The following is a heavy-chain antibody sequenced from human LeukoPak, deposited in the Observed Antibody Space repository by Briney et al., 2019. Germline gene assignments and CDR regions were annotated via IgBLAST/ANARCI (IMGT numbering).Heavy chain of an antibody. V-gene: IGHV3-30*04. Sequence: PGGSLRLSCAASGFTFSSYAMHWVRQASGKGLEWVAVISYDGSNKYYADSVKGRFTISRDNAKNSLFLQMNSLRAEDTAVYYCAKDHTIFGVVSTFDYWGQGTLVTVSS. J-gene: IGHJ4*02. CDR3: AKDHTIFGVVSTFDY. CDR1: GFTFSSYA. CDR2: ISYDGSNK. D-gene: IGHD3-3*01.